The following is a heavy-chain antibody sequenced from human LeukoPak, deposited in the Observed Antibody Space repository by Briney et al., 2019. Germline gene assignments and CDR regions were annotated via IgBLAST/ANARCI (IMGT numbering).Heavy chain of an antibody. J-gene: IGHJ4*02. D-gene: IGHD4-17*01. V-gene: IGHV1-24*01. CDR2: LDPEDGET. CDR3: ATDLGTLYGDNFRYFDY. Sequence: ASVRVSCTVSGYTLTELSMHWVRQAPGKGLEWMGGLDPEDGETINAKKFQGRVTMTEDTSTDTAYLELSSLRSEDTAVYYCATDLGTLYGDNFRYFDYWGQGTLVTVSS. CDR1: GYTLTELS.